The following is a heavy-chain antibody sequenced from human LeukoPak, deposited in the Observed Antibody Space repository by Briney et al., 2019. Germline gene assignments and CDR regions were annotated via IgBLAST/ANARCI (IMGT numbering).Heavy chain of an antibody. D-gene: IGHD3-10*01. Sequence: PSETLSLTCTVSGGSISSSSSYWGWIRQPPGKGLEWIGSIYYSGSTYSNPSRKSRVTISVGTFKIQCSLKLSSVTAAHTTVYYCAIMHGSGSYLDYWGQGTLVTVSS. CDR2: IYYSGST. V-gene: IGHV4-39*01. CDR1: GGSISSSSSY. J-gene: IGHJ4*02. CDR3: AIMHGSGSYLDY.